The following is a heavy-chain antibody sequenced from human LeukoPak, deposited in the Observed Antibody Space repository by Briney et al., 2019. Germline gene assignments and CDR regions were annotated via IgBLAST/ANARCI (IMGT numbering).Heavy chain of an antibody. J-gene: IGHJ4*02. CDR1: GFTFSRYW. Sequence: GGSLRLSCAAAGFTFSRYWMSWVRQATGKGLEWVSAISGSGGSTYYADSVKGRFTISRDNSKNTLYLQMNSLRAEDTAVYYCAKDRRGYSYGFDYWGQGTLVTVSS. V-gene: IGHV3-23*01. D-gene: IGHD5-18*01. CDR2: ISGSGGST. CDR3: AKDRRGYSYGFDY.